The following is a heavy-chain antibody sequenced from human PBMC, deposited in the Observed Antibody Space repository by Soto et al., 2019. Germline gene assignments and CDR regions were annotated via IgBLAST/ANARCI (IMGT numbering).Heavy chain of an antibody. Sequence: QVQLVQSGAEVKKPGASVKVSCKASGYTFPSYDINWVRQATGQGLEWMGWMNPNSGNTGYAQKFQGRVTMTRNTSISTAYMELSSLRSEDTAVYYCARISVVALSFDPWGQGTLVTVSS. CDR2: MNPNSGNT. D-gene: IGHD2-2*01. CDR1: GYTFPSYD. J-gene: IGHJ5*02. CDR3: ARISVVALSFDP. V-gene: IGHV1-8*01.